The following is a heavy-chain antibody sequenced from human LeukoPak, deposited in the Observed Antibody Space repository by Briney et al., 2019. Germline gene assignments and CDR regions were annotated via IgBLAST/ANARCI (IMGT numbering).Heavy chain of an antibody. V-gene: IGHV3-53*05. J-gene: IGHJ4*02. CDR1: GVAVSTNY. CDR3: AKSGYYDSSGPLFDY. Sequence: GGSLRLSCAASGVAVSTNYMSWVRQAPGKGLEWVSLRDGGGNTYYADSVKGRFTISRDNSKNTLYLQMNSLRAEDTAVYYCAKSGYYDSSGPLFDYWGQGTLVTVSS. CDR2: RDGGGNT. D-gene: IGHD3-22*01.